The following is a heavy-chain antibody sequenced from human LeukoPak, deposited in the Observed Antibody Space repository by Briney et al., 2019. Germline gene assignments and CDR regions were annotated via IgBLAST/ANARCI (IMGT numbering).Heavy chain of an antibody. CDR3: ATITSMRVVLIS. Sequence: GRSLRLSCAASGFTFSSFDITWVRQAPGKALMCVSTSSVSATNTYYAASVKGRFTISRDNSKNTLYLQMNSLRADDTAVYYCATITSMRVVLISWGQGTLVTVSS. D-gene: IGHD3-22*01. CDR1: GFTFSSFD. CDR2: SSVSATNT. J-gene: IGHJ1*01. V-gene: IGHV3-23*01.